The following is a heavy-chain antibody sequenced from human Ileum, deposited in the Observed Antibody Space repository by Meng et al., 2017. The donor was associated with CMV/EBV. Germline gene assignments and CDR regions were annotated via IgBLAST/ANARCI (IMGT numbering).Heavy chain of an antibody. V-gene: IGHV4-34*01. CDR1: GGSFSDYY. Sequence: QEKLKQWGAGLLKLSETLSLTWAVYGGSFSDYYWSWIRQPPGKGLEWIGEISHSGITNYNPSLKSRVTISIDTSKKQFSLKLSSVTAADTAVYYCARSRVYWYFDLWGRGTLVTVSS. CDR2: ISHSGIT. CDR3: ARSRVYWYFDL. J-gene: IGHJ2*01.